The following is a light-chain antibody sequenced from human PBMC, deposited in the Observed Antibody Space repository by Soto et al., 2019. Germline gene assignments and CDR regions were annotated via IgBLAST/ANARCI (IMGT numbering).Light chain of an antibody. CDR3: QHYGTSAL. V-gene: IGKV3-20*01. CDR2: RAS. CDR1: QSVSDMY. Sequence: EIVLTQSPGTLSLSPGERATLSCRASQSVSDMYLAWYQQKPGQAPRLLIRASNRATGIPYRFSGSGSGTDFTLTISRLEPEDFGVYYCQHYGTSALFGPGTKVEIK. J-gene: IGKJ3*01.